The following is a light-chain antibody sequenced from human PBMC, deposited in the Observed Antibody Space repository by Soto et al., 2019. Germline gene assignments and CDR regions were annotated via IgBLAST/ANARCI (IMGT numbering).Light chain of an antibody. CDR3: QQRSDWPST. CDR2: DAS. Sequence: EIVLTQSPATLSLSPGERATLSCRASQSVSSYLAWYQQKPSQAPSLLIYDASNRATGIPARFSGSGSGTDFTLTISSLEPGDFAVYYCQQRSDWPSTFGGGTKVQIK. V-gene: IGKV3-11*01. CDR1: QSVSSY. J-gene: IGKJ4*01.